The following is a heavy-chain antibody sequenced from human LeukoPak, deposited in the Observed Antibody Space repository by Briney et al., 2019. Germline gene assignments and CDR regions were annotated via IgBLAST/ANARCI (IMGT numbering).Heavy chain of an antibody. CDR1: GYTLTELS. CDR3: ATITALICSGGSCYDYYYYGMDV. Sequence: ASVKVSCKVSGYTLTELSMHWVRQAPGKGLEWMGGFDPEGGETIYAQKFQGRVTMTEDTSTDTAYMELSSLRSEDTAVYYCATITALICSGGSCYDYYYYGMDVWGQGTTVTVSS. J-gene: IGHJ6*02. CDR2: FDPEGGET. D-gene: IGHD2-15*01. V-gene: IGHV1-24*01.